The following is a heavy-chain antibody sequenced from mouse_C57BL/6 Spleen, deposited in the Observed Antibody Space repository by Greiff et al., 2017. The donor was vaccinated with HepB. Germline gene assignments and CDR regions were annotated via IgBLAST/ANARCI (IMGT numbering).Heavy chain of an antibody. CDR2: ITVKSDNYGA. J-gene: IGHJ1*03. D-gene: IGHD4-1*01. V-gene: IGHV13-2*01. CDR3: SRDWDGYFDV. Sequence: VITVKSDNYGANYAESVKGRFAISRDDSKSSVYLEMNRLREEDTATYFCSRDWDGYFDVWGTGTTVTVSS.